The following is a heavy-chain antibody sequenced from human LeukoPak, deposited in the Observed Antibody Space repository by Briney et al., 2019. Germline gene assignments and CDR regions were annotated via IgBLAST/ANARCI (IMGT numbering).Heavy chain of an antibody. V-gene: IGHV4-38-2*02. Sequence: SETLSFTCAVSGYSISSGYYWGWIRQPPGKGLEWIGSIYHSGSTYYNPSLKSRVTISVDTSKNQFSLKLSSVTAADTAVYYCARDRELLWFGELSEYYYMDVWGKGTTVTVSS. CDR3: ARDRELLWFGELSEYYYMDV. D-gene: IGHD3-10*01. J-gene: IGHJ6*03. CDR2: IYHSGST. CDR1: GYSISSGYY.